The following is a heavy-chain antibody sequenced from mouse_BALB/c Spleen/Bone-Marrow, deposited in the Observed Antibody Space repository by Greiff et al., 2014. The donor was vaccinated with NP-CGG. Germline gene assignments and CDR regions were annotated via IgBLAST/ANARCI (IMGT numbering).Heavy chain of an antibody. CDR3: AREGVGYYAMDY. D-gene: IGHD1-1*01. V-gene: IGHV1S135*01. CDR1: DYAFTTYN. Sequence: LVESGPELVEPGASVKVSCKASDYAFTTYNMYWVKQSHGKSLEWIGYTDPYNGGPSYNQKFKGKATLTVDKSSSTAYMHLNSLTSEDSAVYYCAREGVGYYAMDYWGQGTSVTVSS. CDR2: TDPYNGGP. J-gene: IGHJ4*01.